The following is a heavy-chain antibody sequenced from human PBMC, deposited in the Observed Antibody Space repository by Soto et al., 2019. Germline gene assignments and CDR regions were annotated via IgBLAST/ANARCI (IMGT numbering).Heavy chain of an antibody. J-gene: IGHJ2*01. D-gene: IGHD1-20*01. Sequence: PGKGLEWIGYIYYSGSTYYNPSLKSRVTISVDTSKNQFYLKLSSVTAADTAVYYCVFFIQAEDGIRDTVPVSAFLLNRSSDL. V-gene: IGHV4-30-4*01. CDR3: VFFIQAEDGIRDTVPVSAFLLNRSSDL. CDR2: IYYSGST.